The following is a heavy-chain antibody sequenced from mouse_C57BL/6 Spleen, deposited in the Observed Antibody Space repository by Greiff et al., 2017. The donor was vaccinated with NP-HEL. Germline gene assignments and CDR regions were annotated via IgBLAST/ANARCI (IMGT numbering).Heavy chain of an antibody. J-gene: IGHJ2*01. CDR1: GFTFSSYG. CDR2: ISSGGSYT. CDR3: ARGNDGYSSYYFDY. V-gene: IGHV5-6*01. Sequence: EVQLVESGGDLVKPGGSLKLSCAASGFTFSSYGMSWVRQTPDKRLEWVATISSGGSYTYYPDSVKGRFTISRDNAKNTLYLQMSSLKSEDTAMYYCARGNDGYSSYYFDYWGQGTTLTVSS. D-gene: IGHD2-3*01.